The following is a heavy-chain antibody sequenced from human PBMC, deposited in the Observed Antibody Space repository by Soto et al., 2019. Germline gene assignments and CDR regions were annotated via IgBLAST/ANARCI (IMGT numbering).Heavy chain of an antibody. D-gene: IGHD6-6*01. CDR1: GFTFSNAW. CDR3: TTPVDSSSSTPGYYYYYGMDV. CDR2: IKSKTDGGTT. V-gene: IGHV3-15*07. Sequence: GSLRLSCAASGFTFSNAWMNWVRQAPGKGLEWVGRIKSKTDGGTTDYAAPVKGRFTISRDDSKNTLYLQMNSLKTEDTAVYYCTTPVDSSSSTPGYYYYYGMDVWGQGTTVTVSS. J-gene: IGHJ6*02.